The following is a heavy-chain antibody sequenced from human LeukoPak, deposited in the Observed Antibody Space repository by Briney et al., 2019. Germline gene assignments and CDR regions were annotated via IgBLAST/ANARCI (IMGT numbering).Heavy chain of an antibody. Sequence: GASVKVSCKASGYSFTDYYMHWVRQAPGQGLEWMGWINPNSGDTNFAQKFQGRVTMTRDTSISTAYMELSRLRSDDTAVYYCARESEGYSYGLDPWGQGTLVTVSS. D-gene: IGHD5-18*01. J-gene: IGHJ5*02. V-gene: IGHV1-2*02. CDR2: INPNSGDT. CDR1: GYSFTDYY. CDR3: ARESEGYSYGLDP.